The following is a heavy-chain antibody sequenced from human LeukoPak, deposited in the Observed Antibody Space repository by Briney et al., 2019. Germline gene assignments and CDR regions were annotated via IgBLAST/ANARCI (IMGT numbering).Heavy chain of an antibody. Sequence: SETLSLTCTVSGGSISNYYWSWNRQPPGKGLEWIGFIYYSGTTHYNPSLKSRVTMSVATSNNQFSLRLSSVTAADTAIYYCARHSGASPHYFDYWGQGALVTVSS. CDR3: ARHSGASPHYFDY. V-gene: IGHV4-59*08. CDR1: GGSISNYY. CDR2: IYYSGTT. D-gene: IGHD1-26*01. J-gene: IGHJ4*02.